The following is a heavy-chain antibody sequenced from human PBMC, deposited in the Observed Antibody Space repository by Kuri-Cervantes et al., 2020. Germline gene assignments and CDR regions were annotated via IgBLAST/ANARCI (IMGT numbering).Heavy chain of an antibody. J-gene: IGHJ4*02. CDR1: GGSISSYY. V-gene: IGHV4-59*01. Sequence: SETLSLTCTVSGGSISSYYWSWIRQPPGKGLEWIGYIYYSGSTNYNPSLKSRVTISVDTSKNQFSLKLSSVTAADTAVYYCAGVPFTGYYFDYWGQGTLVTVSS. CDR3: AGVPFTGYYFDY. D-gene: IGHD2-8*02. CDR2: IYYSGST.